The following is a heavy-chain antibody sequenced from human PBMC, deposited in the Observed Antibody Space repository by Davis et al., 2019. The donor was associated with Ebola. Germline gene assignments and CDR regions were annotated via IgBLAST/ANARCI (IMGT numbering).Heavy chain of an antibody. CDR3: ARDGKPGYFIEY. Sequence: AASVKVSCKASGYTFTSYGITWVRQAPGQGLEWMGWINPHNGNTNYVQKFQGRVILTTDTSTSTAYMELRSLGYDDTAVYYCARDGKPGYFIEYWGQGTLVTVSS. J-gene: IGHJ4*02. D-gene: IGHD4-23*01. CDR1: GYTFTSYG. V-gene: IGHV1-18*04. CDR2: INPHNGNT.